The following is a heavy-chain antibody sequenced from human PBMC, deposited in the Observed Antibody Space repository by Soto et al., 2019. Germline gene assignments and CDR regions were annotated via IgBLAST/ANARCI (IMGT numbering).Heavy chain of an antibody. D-gene: IGHD2-8*01. Sequence: SETLSLTCAVYGGSFSGYYWSWIRQPPGKGLEWIGEINHSGSTNYNPSLKSRVTISVDTSKNQFSLKLSSVTAADTAVYYCARGKALMVYATDYYYYGMDVWGQGTTVTVSS. V-gene: IGHV4-34*01. CDR1: GGSFSGYY. J-gene: IGHJ6*02. CDR3: ARGKALMVYATDYYYYGMDV. CDR2: INHSGST.